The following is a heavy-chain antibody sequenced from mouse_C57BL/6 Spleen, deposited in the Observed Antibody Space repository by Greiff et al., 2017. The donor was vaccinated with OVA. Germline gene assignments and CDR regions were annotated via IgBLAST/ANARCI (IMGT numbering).Heavy chain of an antibody. CDR2: ISDGGSYT. Sequence: EVMLVESGGGLVKPGGSLKLSCAASGFTFSSYAMSWVRPTPEKRLEWVATISDGGSYTYYPDNVKGRFTISRDNAKNNLYLQMSHLKSEDTAMYYCAREHYGNYVDYWGQGTTLTVSS. CDR1: GFTFSSYA. D-gene: IGHD2-1*01. V-gene: IGHV5-4*01. CDR3: AREHYGNYVDY. J-gene: IGHJ2*01.